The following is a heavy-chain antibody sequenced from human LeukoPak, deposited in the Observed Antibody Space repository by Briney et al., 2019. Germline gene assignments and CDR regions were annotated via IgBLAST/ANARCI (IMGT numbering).Heavy chain of an antibody. CDR1: GYSFTSYW. Sequence: GESLKISCKGSGYSFTSYWIGWVRQMPGKGLEWMGIIYPGDSDTRYSPSFQGQVTISADKSISTAYLQWSSLKASDTAMYYCARRDLRYCSSTSCSIGAFDIWGQGTMVTVSS. J-gene: IGHJ3*02. V-gene: IGHV5-51*01. CDR2: IYPGDSDT. CDR3: ARRDLRYCSSTSCSIGAFDI. D-gene: IGHD2-2*01.